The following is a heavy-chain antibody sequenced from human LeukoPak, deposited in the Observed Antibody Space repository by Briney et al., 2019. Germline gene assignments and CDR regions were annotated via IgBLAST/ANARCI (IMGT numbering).Heavy chain of an antibody. Sequence: PGRSLRLSCAASGFTFSSYAMHWVRQAPGKGLEYVSAISSNGGSTYYANSVKGRFTISRDNSKNTLYLQMGSLRAEDMAVYYCAREPAMDTYYYYYGMDVWGQGTTVTVSS. V-gene: IGHV3-64*01. CDR2: ISSNGGST. CDR3: AREPAMDTYYYYYGMDV. CDR1: GFTFSSYA. J-gene: IGHJ6*02. D-gene: IGHD2-2*01.